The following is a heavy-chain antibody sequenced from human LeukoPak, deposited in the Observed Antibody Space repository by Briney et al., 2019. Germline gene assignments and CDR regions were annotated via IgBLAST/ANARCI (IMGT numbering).Heavy chain of an antibody. CDR3: AREGARYYYDY. CDR2: ISAYNGDT. V-gene: IGHV1-18*01. Sequence: ASVKVSCKASGYTFTSYGISWVRQAPGQGLEWMGWISAYNGDTNYAQKFQGRVTMTTDTFTSTAYMELRSLISDDTAVYYCAREGARYYYDYWGQGTLVTVSS. CDR1: GYTFTSYG. J-gene: IGHJ4*02. D-gene: IGHD3-10*01.